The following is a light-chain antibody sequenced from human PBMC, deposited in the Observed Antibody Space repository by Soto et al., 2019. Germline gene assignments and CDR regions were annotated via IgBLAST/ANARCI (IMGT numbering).Light chain of an antibody. J-gene: IGLJ1*01. Sequence: QSALTQPASVSGSPGQSITISCTVTSSDVGGYNYVSWYQQHPGKAHKLMIYEVSNRPSGVSNRFSGSKSGNTASLTISGLQAEDEADYYCSSYTSSSTLVFGTGTKVTVL. CDR2: EVS. CDR3: SSYTSSSTLV. CDR1: SSDVGGYNY. V-gene: IGLV2-14*01.